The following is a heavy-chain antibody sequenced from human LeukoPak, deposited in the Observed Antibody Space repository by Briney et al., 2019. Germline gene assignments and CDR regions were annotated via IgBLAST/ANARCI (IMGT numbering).Heavy chain of an antibody. CDR1: GYTFTSYD. J-gene: IGHJ4*02. CDR3: AARTSYSSSWSEGTDY. D-gene: IGHD6-13*01. V-gene: IGHV1-18*01. CDR2: MNPNSGNT. Sequence: ASVKVSCKASGYTFTSYDINWVRQATGQGLEWMGWMNPNSGNTNYAQKLQGRVTMTTDTSTSTAYMELRSLRSDDTAVYYCAARTSYSSSWSEGTDYWGQGTLVTVSS.